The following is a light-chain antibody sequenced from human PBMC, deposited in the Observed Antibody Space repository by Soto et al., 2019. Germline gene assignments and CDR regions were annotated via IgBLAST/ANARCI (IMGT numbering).Light chain of an antibody. V-gene: IGKV3-11*01. CDR1: QSVSSY. Sequence: IGLTQSPGAVSLSPGERATLSCRASQSVSSYLAWYAQKPGQAPRILIYDASNRATGIPARFSGSGSGTDFTLTISSLEPEDFAVYYCQQRSNWPSFGPGTKVDIK. CDR2: DAS. J-gene: IGKJ3*01. CDR3: QQRSNWPS.